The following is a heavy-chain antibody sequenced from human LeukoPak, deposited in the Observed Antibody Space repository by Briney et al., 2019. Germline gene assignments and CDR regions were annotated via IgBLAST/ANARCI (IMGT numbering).Heavy chain of an antibody. CDR2: IYSGGST. CDR1: GFTVSSNY. J-gene: IGHJ4*02. Sequence: GGSLRLSCAASGFTVSSNYMSWVRQAPGKGLEWVSVIYSGGSTYYADSVKGRFTISRDNSKTTLYLQMNSLRAEDTAIYYCAKENFGAARRDLDYWGQGTLVTVSS. V-gene: IGHV3-53*01. CDR3: AKENFGAARRDLDY. D-gene: IGHD3-3*01.